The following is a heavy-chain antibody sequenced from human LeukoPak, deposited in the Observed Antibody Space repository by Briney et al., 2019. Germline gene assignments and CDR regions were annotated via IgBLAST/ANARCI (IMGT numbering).Heavy chain of an antibody. CDR3: ARSGLSLFRFDY. CDR1: GFTVSSNY. V-gene: IGHV3-66*01. CDR2: IYSGGST. Sequence: GGSLRLSCAASGFTVSSNYMSWVRQAPGKGLEWVSVIYSGGSTYYADSVKGRFTISRDNSKNTLYPQMNSLRAEDTAVYYCARSGLSLFRFDYWGQGTLVTVSS. J-gene: IGHJ4*02. D-gene: IGHD3-16*02.